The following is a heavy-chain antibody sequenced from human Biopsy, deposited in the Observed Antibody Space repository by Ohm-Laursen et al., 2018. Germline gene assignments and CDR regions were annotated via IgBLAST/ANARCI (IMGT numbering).Heavy chain of an antibody. D-gene: IGHD3-10*01. V-gene: IGHV4-59*10. J-gene: IGHJ4*02. CDR3: VRGGSGSFPFDY. CDR2: LFTSGTT. Sequence: GTLSLTCAVYNVSFSSFYWSWMRQPAGKGLEWIGRLFTSGTTNYSPSLNNRVTMSVDTSKNQFSLRLTSVTAADTAVYYCVRGGSGSFPFDYWGPGTLVTVSS. CDR1: NVSFSSFY.